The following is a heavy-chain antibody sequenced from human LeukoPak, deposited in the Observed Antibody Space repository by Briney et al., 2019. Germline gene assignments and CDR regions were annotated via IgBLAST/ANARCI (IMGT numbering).Heavy chain of an antibody. CDR2: ISSNGGST. D-gene: IGHD6-19*01. J-gene: IGHJ4*02. CDR3: AKGGGGGWEILDY. V-gene: IGHV3-64*01. CDR1: GFTFSSYA. Sequence: GGSLRLSCAASGFTFSSYAMHWVRQAPGKGLEYVSAISSNGGSTYYANSVKGRFTISRDNSKNTLYLQMGSLRAEDTAVYYCAKGGGGGWEILDYWGQGTLVTVSS.